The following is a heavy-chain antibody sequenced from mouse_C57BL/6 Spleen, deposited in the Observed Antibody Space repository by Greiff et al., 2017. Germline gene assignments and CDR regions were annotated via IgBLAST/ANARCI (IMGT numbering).Heavy chain of an antibody. CDR3: ASLPPY. V-gene: IGHV5-6*01. CDR1: GFTFSSYG. J-gene: IGHJ3*01. D-gene: IGHD5-5*01. Sequence: EVKLQESGGDLVKPGGSLKLSCAASGFTFSSYGMSWVRQTPDKRLEWVATISSGGSYTYYPDSVKGRFTISRDNAKNTLYLQMSSLKSEDTAMYYCASLPPYWGQGTLVTVSA. CDR2: ISSGGSYT.